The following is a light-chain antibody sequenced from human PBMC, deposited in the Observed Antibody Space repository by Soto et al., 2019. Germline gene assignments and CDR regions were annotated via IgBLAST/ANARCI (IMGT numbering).Light chain of an antibody. CDR2: GAS. V-gene: IGKV3-20*01. Sequence: EIVLTQSPGTLSLSPGERATLSCRASQSVSSSYLAWYQQKPGQAPRLRIYGASSSATGSPDRFSGSGSGTDFTLTISRLEPEDFAVYYCQQYDSSPLTFGGGTKVEIK. CDR3: QQYDSSPLT. J-gene: IGKJ4*01. CDR1: QSVSSSY.